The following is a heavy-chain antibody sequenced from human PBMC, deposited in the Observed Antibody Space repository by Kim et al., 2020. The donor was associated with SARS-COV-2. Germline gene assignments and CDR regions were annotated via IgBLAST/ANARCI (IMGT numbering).Heavy chain of an antibody. CDR3: ASTGAPPLTYGMDV. Sequence: TPSLKSRVTISVDTSKNQFSLKLSSVTAADTAVYYCASTGAPPLTYGMDVWGQGTTVTVSS. J-gene: IGHJ6*02. V-gene: IGHV4-39*01. D-gene: IGHD4-4*01.